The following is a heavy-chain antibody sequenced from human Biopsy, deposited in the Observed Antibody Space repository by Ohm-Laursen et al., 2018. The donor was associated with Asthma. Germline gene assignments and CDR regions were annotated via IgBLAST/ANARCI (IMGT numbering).Heavy chain of an antibody. CDR3: ARAVDYSHYYGIDV. CDR1: GYTFNSAG. D-gene: IGHD3-10*01. CDR2: ISVYNGNT. J-gene: IGHJ6*02. V-gene: IGHV1-18*01. Sequence: GSAAKDSRKTSGYTFNSAGIPWVRQAPGQGPEWMGWISVYNGNTKVAQKLQDRVTMITDTSTSTAYMELRSLRSDDTAVYFCARAVDYSHYYGIDVWGQGTTVTVS.